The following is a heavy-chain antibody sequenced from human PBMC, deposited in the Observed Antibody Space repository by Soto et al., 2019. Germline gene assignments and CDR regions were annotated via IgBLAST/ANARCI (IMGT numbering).Heavy chain of an antibody. D-gene: IGHD2-21*02. CDR2: VTANGGST. CDR1: GFTFSVYA. J-gene: IGHJ6*02. Sequence: EVQLLESGGGFVQPGGSLRLSCAATGFTFSVYAMTWVRQAPGKGLARVSAVTANGGSTYSADSVKGRFPISRDNSKKTLFLQMNSLSAEDTAVYYCASLGVGDWANYYYYYGMDVWGQGPTVTVSS. V-gene: IGHV3-23*01. CDR3: ASLGVGDWANYYYYYGMDV.